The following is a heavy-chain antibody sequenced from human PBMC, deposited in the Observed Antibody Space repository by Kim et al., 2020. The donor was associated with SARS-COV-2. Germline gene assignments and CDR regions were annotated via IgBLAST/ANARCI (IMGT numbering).Heavy chain of an antibody. Sequence: GGSLRLSCAASGFTVSSNYMSWVRQAPGKGLEWVSVIYSGGSTYYADSVKGRFTISRDNSKNTLYLQMNSLRAEDTAVYYCAREDYYGSGRYDYWGQGTLVTVSS. J-gene: IGHJ4*02. V-gene: IGHV3-53*01. CDR3: AREDYYGSGRYDY. CDR2: IYSGGST. CDR1: GFTVSSNY. D-gene: IGHD3-10*01.